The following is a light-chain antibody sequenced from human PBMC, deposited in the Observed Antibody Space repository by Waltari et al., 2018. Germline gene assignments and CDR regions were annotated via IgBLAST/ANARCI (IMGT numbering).Light chain of an antibody. J-gene: IGKJ4*01. CDR2: AAS. CDR1: QSVSGY. V-gene: IGKV3-11*01. Sequence: EIVLTQSPATLSLSPGERVTLSCRAGQSVSGYLAWYQQKPGQAPRLLIYAASNRAIGIPARFSGSGSGTDFTLTISSLEPEDFAVYYCQQRTNWPPTFGGGTKVEIK. CDR3: QQRTNWPPT.